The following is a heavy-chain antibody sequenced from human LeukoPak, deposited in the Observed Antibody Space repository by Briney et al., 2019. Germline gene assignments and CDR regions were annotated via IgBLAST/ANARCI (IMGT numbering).Heavy chain of an antibody. J-gene: IGHJ3*02. CDR2: ISGSGGST. D-gene: IGHD3-10*01. Sequence: GGSLRLSCAASGFTFSSYGMSWVRQAPGKGLEWVSAISGSGGSTYYADSVKGRFTISRDNAKNSLYLQMNSLRAEDTAVYYCARERITMVRGVIIGAFDIWGQGTMVTVSS. CDR1: GFTFSSYG. V-gene: IGHV3-23*01. CDR3: ARERITMVRGVIIGAFDI.